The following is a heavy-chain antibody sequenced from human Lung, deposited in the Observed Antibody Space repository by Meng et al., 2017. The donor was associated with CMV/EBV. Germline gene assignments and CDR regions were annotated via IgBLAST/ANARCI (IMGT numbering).Heavy chain of an antibody. CDR3: ATDHKHWDFDP. Sequence: GGSXRLXCSASGFTFRAFGMHWIRQAPGKGLEWVAFVHSDGVDKNYVDSVKDRFIISRDNSKNTQSLQMNSLRAEDTAVYYCATDHKHWDFDPWGQGTLVTVSS. CDR2: VHSDGVDK. J-gene: IGHJ5*02. CDR1: GFTFRAFG. D-gene: IGHD1-7*01. V-gene: IGHV3-30*02.